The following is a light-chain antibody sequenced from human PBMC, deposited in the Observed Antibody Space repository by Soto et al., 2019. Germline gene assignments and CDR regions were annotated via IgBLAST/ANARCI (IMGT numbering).Light chain of an antibody. CDR2: SDD. CDR3: AVWDDSLNGPV. V-gene: IGLV1-44*01. J-gene: IGLJ2*01. Sequence: QSVLTQPPSASGTPGQRVIISCSGSGSNIGSNSVNWYQQLPGAAPKLLIHSDDQRPSGVPDRFSGSKSGTSASLAISGLQSEDESDYYCAVWDDSLNGPVFGGGTELTVL. CDR1: GSNIGSNS.